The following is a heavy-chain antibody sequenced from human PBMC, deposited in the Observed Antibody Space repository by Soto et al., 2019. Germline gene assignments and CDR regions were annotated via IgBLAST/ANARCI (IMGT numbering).Heavy chain of an antibody. CDR1: GYNFNSYW. Sequence: GESLKISCKGSGYNFNSYWISWVRQMPGKGLERMGIIYPGDSDTRYSPSFQGQVTISADKSISTAYLQWSSLKASDTAMYYCARRGDSSGFMDYWGQGIPVTVSS. D-gene: IGHD6-19*01. V-gene: IGHV5-51*01. J-gene: IGHJ4*02. CDR2: IYPGDSDT. CDR3: ARRGDSSGFMDY.